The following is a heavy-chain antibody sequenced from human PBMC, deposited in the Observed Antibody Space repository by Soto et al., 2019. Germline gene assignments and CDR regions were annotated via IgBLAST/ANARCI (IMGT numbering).Heavy chain of an antibody. V-gene: IGHV2-70*11. CDR3: ARTTLEWFHPQYRPGWFDP. CDR1: GFSLSTSGMC. Sequence: GSGPTLVNPTQTLTLTCTFSGFSLSTSGMCVSWIRQPPGKALEWLARIDWDDDKYYSTSLKTRLTISKDTSKNQVVLTMTNMDPVDTATYYCARTTLEWFHPQYRPGWFDPWGQGTLVTVSS. CDR2: IDWDDDK. J-gene: IGHJ5*02. D-gene: IGHD3-3*01.